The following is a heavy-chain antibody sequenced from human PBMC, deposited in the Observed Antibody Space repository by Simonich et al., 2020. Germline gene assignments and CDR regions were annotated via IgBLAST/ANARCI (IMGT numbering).Heavy chain of an antibody. Sequence: QVQLVQSGAEVKKPGAAVKVSCKASGYTCTGYYMNWVRQDTGQGLEWMGGINPNLGGTNYAQKFQGRVTMTRDTSISTAYMELSRLRSDDTAVYYCASSKLATIDYWGQGTLVTVSS. D-gene: IGHD5-12*01. CDR3: ASSKLATIDY. J-gene: IGHJ4*02. CDR1: GYTCTGYY. CDR2: INPNLGGT. V-gene: IGHV1-2*02.